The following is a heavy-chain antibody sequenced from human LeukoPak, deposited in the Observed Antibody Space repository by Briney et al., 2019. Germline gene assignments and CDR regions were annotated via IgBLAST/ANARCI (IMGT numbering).Heavy chain of an antibody. CDR3: AKRVYGGNSNAFDI. D-gene: IGHD4-23*01. CDR1: GFTFSSYS. J-gene: IGHJ3*02. Sequence: PGGSLRLSCATSGFTFSSYSMNWVRQAPGKGLEWVSSISSSSSYIYYADSVKGRFTISRDNAKNSLYLQMNSLRAEDTAVYYCAKRVYGGNSNAFDIWGQGTMVTVSS. CDR2: ISSSSSYI. V-gene: IGHV3-21*01.